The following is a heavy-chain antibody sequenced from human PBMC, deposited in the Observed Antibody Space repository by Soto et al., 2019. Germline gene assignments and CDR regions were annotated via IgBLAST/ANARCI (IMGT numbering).Heavy chain of an antibody. CDR3: ARDTAFISSGLFNP. CDR2: ISDSATTM. V-gene: IGHV3-11*01. CDR1: GFTFSDYY. D-gene: IGHD3-22*01. J-gene: IGHJ5*02. Sequence: GGSLRLSCAASGFTFSDYYMSWTRQAPGKGLEWISHISDSATTMYYADSVKGRFTISRDNARKSLFLHMNSLRAEDTAVYYCARDTAFISSGLFNPWGQGTLVTVSS.